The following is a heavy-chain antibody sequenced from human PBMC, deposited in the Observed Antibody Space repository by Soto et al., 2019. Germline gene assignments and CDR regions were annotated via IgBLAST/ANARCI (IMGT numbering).Heavy chain of an antibody. CDR1: GVSISGYY. J-gene: IGHJ3*01. CDR2: MYISGIT. Sequence: SETLSLTCTVSGVSISGYYWTWIRQTAGKGLEWIGRMYISGITNYNPSLKSRVTMSVDTSKSHFSLKLRSVTAADTAVYYCASDKIHLNVFDFWGQGTMVTV. CDR3: ASDKIHLNVFDF. D-gene: IGHD5-18*01. V-gene: IGHV4-4*07.